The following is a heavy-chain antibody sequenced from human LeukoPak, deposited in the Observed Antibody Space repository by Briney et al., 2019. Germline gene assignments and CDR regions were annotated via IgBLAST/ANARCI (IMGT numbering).Heavy chain of an antibody. CDR3: ASETYYYGSGSRYNGV. D-gene: IGHD3-10*01. CDR2: IYTSGST. J-gene: IGHJ6*04. Sequence: PSETLSLTCTVSGGSISSYYWSWIRQPAGKGLEWIGRIYTSGSTNYNPSLKSRVTMSVDTSKNQFSLKLRSVTAADTAVYYCASETYYYGSGSRYNGVWGKGTTVTVSS. CDR1: GGSISSYY. V-gene: IGHV4-4*07.